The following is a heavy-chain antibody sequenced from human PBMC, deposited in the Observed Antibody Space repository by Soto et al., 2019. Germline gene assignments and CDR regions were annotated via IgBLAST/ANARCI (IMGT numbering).Heavy chain of an antibody. D-gene: IGHD3-22*01. V-gene: IGHV3-48*03. CDR1: GFTFSSYE. Sequence: EVQLVESGGGLVQPGGSLRLSCAASGFTFSSYEMNWVRQAPGKGLEWVSYISSSGSTIYYADSVKGRFTISRDNAKNSLYLQMNSLRAEDTAVYYCARAEYYYDSSGQGNWGQGTLVTVSS. CDR3: ARAEYYYDSSGQGN. CDR2: ISSSGSTI. J-gene: IGHJ4*02.